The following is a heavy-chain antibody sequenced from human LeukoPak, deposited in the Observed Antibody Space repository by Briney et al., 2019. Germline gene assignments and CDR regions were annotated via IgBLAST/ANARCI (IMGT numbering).Heavy chain of an antibody. Sequence: ASVKVSCKASGYTFTGYYMHWVRQAPGQGLEWMGRINPNSGGTNYAQKFQGRVTMTRDTAISTAYMELSRLRSDATAVYYCAREVLVSPYYFDYWGQGTLVTVSS. J-gene: IGHJ4*02. CDR2: INPNSGGT. CDR1: GYTFTGYY. D-gene: IGHD4/OR15-4a*01. V-gene: IGHV1-2*06. CDR3: AREVLVSPYYFDY.